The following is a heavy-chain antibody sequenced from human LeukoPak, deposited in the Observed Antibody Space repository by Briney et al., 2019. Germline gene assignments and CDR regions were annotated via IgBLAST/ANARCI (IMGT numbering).Heavy chain of an antibody. Sequence: SETLSLTCAVSGGSISSGGYSWSWIRQPPGKGLEWIGYIYHSGSTYYNPSLKSRVTISVDRSKNQFSLKLSSVTAADTAVYYCARSGAYYDFWSANHFDYWGQGTLVTVSS. D-gene: IGHD3-3*01. CDR3: ARSGAYYDFWSANHFDY. CDR2: IYHSGST. V-gene: IGHV4-30-2*01. J-gene: IGHJ4*02. CDR1: GGSISSGGYS.